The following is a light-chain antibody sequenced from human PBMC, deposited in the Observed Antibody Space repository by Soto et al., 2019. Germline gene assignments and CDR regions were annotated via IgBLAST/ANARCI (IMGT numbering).Light chain of an antibody. J-gene: IGKJ5*01. CDR3: QQYNNWPPIT. V-gene: IGKV3-20*01. CDR2: GTS. Sequence: EIVLTQSPGTLSLSPGERATLSCRASQSVSSRYLAWYQQKPGQAARLLIYGTSTRATGIPDRFSGSGSGTDFTLTISSLQSEDFAVYYCQQYNNWPPITFGQGTRLEIK. CDR1: QSVSSRY.